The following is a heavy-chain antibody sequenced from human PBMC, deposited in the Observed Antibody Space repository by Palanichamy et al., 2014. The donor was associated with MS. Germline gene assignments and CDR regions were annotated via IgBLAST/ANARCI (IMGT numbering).Heavy chain of an antibody. CDR1: GFSFDDYT. J-gene: IGHJ4*02. CDR3: AKERCSSSSCYRYFEH. V-gene: IGHV3-43*01. D-gene: IGHD2-2*01. CDR2: ITWDGGNT. Sequence: EVQLVESGGVVVQPGGSLRLSCAASGFSFDDYTMHWVRQAPGKGLEWVSLITWDGGNTYYADSVKGRFTISRDNSKNSLYLQMNSLRAEDTALYYCAKERCSSSSCYRYFEHWGQGTLVTASS.